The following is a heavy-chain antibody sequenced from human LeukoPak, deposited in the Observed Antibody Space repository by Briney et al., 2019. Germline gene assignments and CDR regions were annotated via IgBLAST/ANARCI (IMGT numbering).Heavy chain of an antibody. CDR1: GYSFTSYW. Sequence: GESLKISCKGSGYSFTSYWIGWVRQMPGKGLEWMGSIYPGDSDTRYSPSFQGQVTISADKSISTASLQWSSLKASDTAMSYCARLWGYCSSTSCYYYYGMDVWGQGATVTVSS. CDR2: IYPGDSDT. D-gene: IGHD2-2*01. CDR3: ARLWGYCSSTSCYYYYGMDV. V-gene: IGHV5-51*01. J-gene: IGHJ6*02.